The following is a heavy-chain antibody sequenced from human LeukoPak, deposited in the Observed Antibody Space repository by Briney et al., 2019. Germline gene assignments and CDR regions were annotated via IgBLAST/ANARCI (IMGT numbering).Heavy chain of an antibody. CDR1: GFTFSSYA. V-gene: IGHV3-30*04. CDR3: ARGGAYSSGWYFDY. CDR2: ISYDGSNK. J-gene: IGHJ4*02. D-gene: IGHD6-19*01. Sequence: GRSLRLSCAASGFTFSSYAMHWVRQAPGKGLEWVAVISYDGSNKYYADSVKGRFTISRDNSKNTLYLQMNSLRAEDTAVYYCARGGAYSSGWYFDYWGAGELGTVSS.